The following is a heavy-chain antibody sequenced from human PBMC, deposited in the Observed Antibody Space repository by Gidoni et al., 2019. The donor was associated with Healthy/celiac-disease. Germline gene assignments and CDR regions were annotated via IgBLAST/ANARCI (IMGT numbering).Heavy chain of an antibody. V-gene: IGHV1-69*01. D-gene: IGHD2-21*02. CDR2: IIPIFGTA. CDR3: ARTYCGGDCYPDGGFGWFDP. J-gene: IGHJ5*02. CDR1: GGTLSSYA. Sequence: QVQLVQSGAEVKKPGSSVKVSCKASGGTLSSYALSWVRQAPGQGLEWMGGIIPIFGTANYEQKFQGRVTITADESTSTAYMELSSLRSEDKAVYYCARTYCGGDCYPDGGFGWFDPWGQGTLVTVSS.